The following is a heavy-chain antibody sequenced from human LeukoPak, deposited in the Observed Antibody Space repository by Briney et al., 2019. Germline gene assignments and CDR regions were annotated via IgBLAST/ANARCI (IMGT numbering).Heavy chain of an antibody. V-gene: IGHV4-38-2*01. Sequence: TASETLSLTCAVSGYSISSGDYGGGIRQSPGKGLAWIGNIFHSGSTYHNPSLKSRVTISVDTSKNEFSLKLSSVTAADTAVYYCARGIYYLIEYWGQGTLVTVSS. CDR1: GYSISSGDY. CDR2: IFHSGST. J-gene: IGHJ4*02. D-gene: IGHD3-10*01. CDR3: ARGIYYLIEY.